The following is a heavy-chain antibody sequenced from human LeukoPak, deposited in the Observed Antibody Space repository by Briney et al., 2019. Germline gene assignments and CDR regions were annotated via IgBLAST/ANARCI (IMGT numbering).Heavy chain of an antibody. V-gene: IGHV3-23*01. CDR1: GFTFNTYA. Sequence: GGSLRLSCAASGFTFNTYAMTWVRQAPGKGLEWVSVISFSGSSTYYADSVKGRFTISRHNSKNTLYLQMNSLRADDTAVYYCAKLNLHYCTGGSCYGFDYWGQGTLVTVSS. J-gene: IGHJ4*02. CDR2: ISFSGSST. D-gene: IGHD2-15*01. CDR3: AKLNLHYCTGGSCYGFDY.